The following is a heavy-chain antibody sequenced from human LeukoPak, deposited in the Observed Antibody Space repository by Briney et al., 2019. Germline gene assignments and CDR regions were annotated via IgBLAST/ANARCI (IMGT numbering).Heavy chain of an antibody. J-gene: IGHJ4*02. CDR3: ARAQVHYQYNFGTGTYYLDY. Sequence: ASVKVSCKASGYTFTSNGITWVRQALGQGLEWMGWISTYNGNTNYEKKLQGRVTMTTDTSTGTAYMELRSLRSDDTAVYYCARAQVHYQYNFGTGTYYLDYWGQGALVTVSS. V-gene: IGHV1-18*01. CDR1: GYTFTSNG. CDR2: ISTYNGNT. D-gene: IGHD3-10*01.